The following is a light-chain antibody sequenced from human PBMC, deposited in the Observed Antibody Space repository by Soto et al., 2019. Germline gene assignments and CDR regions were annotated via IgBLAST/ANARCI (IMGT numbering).Light chain of an antibody. V-gene: IGKV3-15*01. CDR2: GAS. Sequence: EIVMTQSPDTLFVSLGEGATLSCRASQSVSSHLARYQHKPGQAPRLLIYGASTRASGIPARFSGSGSETDFTLTISSLQSADSAVYYCQQYNNWPPITFGPGPRLVI. CDR3: QQYNNWPPIT. J-gene: IGKJ5*01. CDR1: QSVSSH.